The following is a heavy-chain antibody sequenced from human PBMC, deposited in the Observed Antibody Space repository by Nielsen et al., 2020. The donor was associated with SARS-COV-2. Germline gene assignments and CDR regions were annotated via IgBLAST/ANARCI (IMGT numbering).Heavy chain of an antibody. V-gene: IGHV3-33*08. Sequence: GESLKISYAASGFAFSTYGMHWVRQAPGKGLEWLAVIWYDGSNKYYADSVKGRFTISRDNSKNTLFLQMNSLRAEDTALYYCARDKRPTIAVAGTLSAAGDFWGQGTLVTVSS. J-gene: IGHJ4*02. CDR2: IWYDGSNK. CDR1: GFAFSTYG. D-gene: IGHD6-19*01. CDR3: ARDKRPTIAVAGTLSAAGDF.